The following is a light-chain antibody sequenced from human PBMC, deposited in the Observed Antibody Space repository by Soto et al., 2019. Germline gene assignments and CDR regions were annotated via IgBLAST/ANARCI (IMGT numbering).Light chain of an antibody. Sequence: EIVMTQCPATVSVSPGERATLSCRASQSVGRSLAWYQQKPGQAPRLLIYGASTRATGIPARFSGSGSGTEFTLTISSLQSEDFAIYSCQQYNHWPPLTFGGGTKVEIK. CDR2: GAS. V-gene: IGKV3-15*01. CDR1: QSVGRS. CDR3: QQYNHWPPLT. J-gene: IGKJ4*01.